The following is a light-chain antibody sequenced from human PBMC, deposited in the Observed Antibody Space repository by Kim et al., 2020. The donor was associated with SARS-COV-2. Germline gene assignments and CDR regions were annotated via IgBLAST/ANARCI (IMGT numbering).Light chain of an antibody. CDR3: QKYNSAPQT. J-gene: IGKJ4*01. CDR2: AAS. CDR1: LGISNY. Sequence: APLGDTVTIPCRASLGISNYLACYQQKPGKVPRLLIYAASTLQSGVPSRFSGSGSGTDFTLTISSLQPEDVAPYYCQKYNSAPQTFGGGTKVDIK. V-gene: IGKV1-27*01.